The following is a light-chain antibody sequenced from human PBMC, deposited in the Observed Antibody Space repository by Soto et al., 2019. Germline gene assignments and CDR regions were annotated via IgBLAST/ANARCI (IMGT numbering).Light chain of an antibody. CDR1: QSVSNNY. Sequence: EIVLTQSPGTLSLSPGERATLSCRASQSVSNNYLAWYQQKPGQGPRLLIYGASNRATGIPDRFSGSGSGTDFTLTISRLEPEDFAVYYCQQYGSSGTFGQGTKV. V-gene: IGKV3-20*01. CDR2: GAS. CDR3: QQYGSSGT. J-gene: IGKJ1*01.